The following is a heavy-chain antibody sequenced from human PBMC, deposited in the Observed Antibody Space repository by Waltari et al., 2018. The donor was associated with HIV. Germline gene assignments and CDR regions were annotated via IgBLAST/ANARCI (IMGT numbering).Heavy chain of an antibody. J-gene: IGHJ6*02. V-gene: IGHV4-4*02. CDR3: ARVSRPSMVRGVTGWMDV. Sequence: QVQLQESGPGLVKPSGTLSLTCAVSGGSISSSNWWSWVRQPPGKGLEWIGEIYHSGITNSTPSLKSRVTISVAKSKNQFSLKLSSVTAADTAVYYCARVSRPSMVRGVTGWMDVWGQGTTVTVSS. CDR2: IYHSGIT. D-gene: IGHD3-10*01. CDR1: GGSISSSNW.